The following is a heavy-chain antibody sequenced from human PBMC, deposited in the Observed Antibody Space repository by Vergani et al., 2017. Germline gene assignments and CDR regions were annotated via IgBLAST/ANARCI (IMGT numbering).Heavy chain of an antibody. CDR2: IIPVLGKT. CDR3: ARDPRGYGGDAEDYYCGMDV. D-gene: IGHD2-21*02. J-gene: IGHJ6*01. V-gene: IGHV1-69*08. CDR1: VATFRSNT. Sequence: QVQLVQSGAEVKKPGSSVKVSCKASVATFRSNTISWVRQVPGQGLEWMGRIIPVLGKTKYAQDFQGRLTITADTSTSTAYMEHTSLRSQDTAVYYCARDPRGYGGDAEDYYCGMDVWGQGP.